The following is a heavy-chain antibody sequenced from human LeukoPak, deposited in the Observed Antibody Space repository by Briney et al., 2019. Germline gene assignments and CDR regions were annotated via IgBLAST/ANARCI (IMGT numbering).Heavy chain of an antibody. J-gene: IGHJ4*02. Sequence: PGGSLRLSCAASGFIFSNYAMHWVRQAPGKGLEWVAFIRYDGSNKYYADSVKGRFTISRDNSKNTLYLQMNSLRAEDTAVYYCAKGSRRASSGPIVPFDYWGQGTLVTVSS. D-gene: IGHD3-22*01. CDR2: IRYDGSNK. V-gene: IGHV3-30*02. CDR3: AKGSRRASSGPIVPFDY. CDR1: GFIFSNYA.